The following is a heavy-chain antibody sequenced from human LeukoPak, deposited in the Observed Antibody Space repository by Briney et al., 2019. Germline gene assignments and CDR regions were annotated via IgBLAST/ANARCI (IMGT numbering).Heavy chain of an antibody. CDR2: IKSTTDGGTT. V-gene: IGHV3-15*01. CDR3: STGGRRESDSSGFYLFYYGMDV. Sequence: GGSLRLSCAASGFTFSNAWMNWVRQAPGKGLEWVGRIKSTTDGGTTDSAAPVKGRFTISRDDSKNTLYLQMDSLKTEDTAVYYCSTGGRRESDSSGFYLFYYGMDVWGQGTTVTVSS. CDR1: GFTFSNAW. D-gene: IGHD3-22*01. J-gene: IGHJ6*02.